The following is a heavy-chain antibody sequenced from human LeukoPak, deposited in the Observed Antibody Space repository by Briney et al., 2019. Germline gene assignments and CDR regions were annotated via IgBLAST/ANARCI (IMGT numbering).Heavy chain of an antibody. V-gene: IGHV3-53*01. CDR1: GFTVSSNY. CDR3: ARDVIAAADSHYFDY. CDR2: IYSGGST. D-gene: IGHD6-13*01. J-gene: IGHJ4*02. Sequence: GGSLRLSCAASGFTVSSNYMSRVRQAPGEGLEWVSVIYSGGSTYYADSVKGRFTISRDNSKNTLYLQMNSLRAEDTAVYYCARDVIAAADSHYFDYWGQGTLVTVSS.